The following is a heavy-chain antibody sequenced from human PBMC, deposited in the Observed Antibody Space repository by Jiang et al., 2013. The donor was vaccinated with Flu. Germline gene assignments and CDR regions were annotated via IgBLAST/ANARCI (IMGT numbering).Heavy chain of an antibody. CDR2: IYSGGSI. CDR1: GFTVSSKF. J-gene: IGHJ4*02. Sequence: VQLLESGGGLVQPGGSLSLSCAASGFTVSSKFMGWVRQAPGKGLEWVSYIYSGGSIFYADSVKGRFTISRDSSKNTLDLQMRSLRAEDTAVYYCARGGPYSSSSGDYFDYWGQGTRVTVSS. D-gene: IGHD6-6*01. CDR3: ARGGPYSSSSGDYFDY. V-gene: IGHV3-66*01.